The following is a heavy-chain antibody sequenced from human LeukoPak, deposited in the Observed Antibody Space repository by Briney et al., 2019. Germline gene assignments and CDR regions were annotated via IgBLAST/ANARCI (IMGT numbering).Heavy chain of an antibody. CDR3: ARGRGATTPFDY. D-gene: IGHD5-12*01. CDR2: IYYSGST. CDR1: GGSISSYY. Sequence: PSETLSLTCTVSGGSISSYYWSWIRQPPGKGLEWIGYIYYSGSTNYNPPLKSRVTISVDTSKNQFSLKLSSVTAADTAVYYCARGRGATTPFDYWGQGTLVTVSS. V-gene: IGHV4-59*08. J-gene: IGHJ4*02.